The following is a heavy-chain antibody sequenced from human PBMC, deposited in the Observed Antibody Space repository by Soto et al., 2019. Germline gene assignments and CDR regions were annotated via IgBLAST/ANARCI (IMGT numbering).Heavy chain of an antibody. Sequence: QVPLVQSGAEVKKPGASVKVSRKASGYTFSGYGISWVRQAPGQGLEWMGWISGYNDNTNYAQKFQGRVTMTTDTSTSTAYMELRSLRSDDTAVYYCARTMVRGGWFDPWGQGTLVTVSS. CDR3: ARTMVRGGWFDP. D-gene: IGHD3-10*01. CDR2: ISGYNDNT. V-gene: IGHV1-18*04. J-gene: IGHJ5*02. CDR1: GYTFSGYG.